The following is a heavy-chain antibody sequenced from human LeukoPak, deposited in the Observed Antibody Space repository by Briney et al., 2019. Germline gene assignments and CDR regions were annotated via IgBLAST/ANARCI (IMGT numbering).Heavy chain of an antibody. Sequence: SETLSLTCTVSGGSISSYYWSWIRQPPGKGLEWIGYIYYSGSTNYKPSLKSRVTISVDTSKNQFSLKLSSVTATDTAVYYCARGSRANYDYVWGGYRYPNPLDYWGQGTLVTVSS. V-gene: IGHV4-59*12. D-gene: IGHD3-16*02. CDR1: GGSISSYY. CDR2: IYYSGST. J-gene: IGHJ4*02. CDR3: ARGSRANYDYVWGGYRYPNPLDY.